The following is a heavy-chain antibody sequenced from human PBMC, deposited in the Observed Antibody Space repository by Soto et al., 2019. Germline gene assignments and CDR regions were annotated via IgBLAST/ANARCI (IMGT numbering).Heavy chain of an antibody. D-gene: IGHD6-6*01. V-gene: IGHV3-21*01. CDR3: ARGGVQQVVHLYNWFDP. CDR1: GLTFSSYS. J-gene: IGHJ5*02. Sequence: GGSLRLSCAASGLTFSSYSMHWVRQAPGKGLEWVSSISSSSSYIYYADSLKGRFTISRDNAKNSLHLQMNSLRAEDTAVYYCARGGVQQVVHLYNWFDPWGXGT. CDR2: ISSSSSYI.